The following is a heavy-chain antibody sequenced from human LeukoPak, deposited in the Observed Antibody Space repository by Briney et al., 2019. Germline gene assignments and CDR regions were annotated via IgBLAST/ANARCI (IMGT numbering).Heavy chain of an antibody. CDR2: ISSSSSTI. CDR3: ARGPGFGELLFDY. D-gene: IGHD3-10*01. CDR1: GFTFSSYS. V-gene: IGHV3-48*04. J-gene: IGHJ4*02. Sequence: PGGSLRLSCAASGFTFSSYSMNWVRQAPGKGLEWVSYISSSSSTIYYADSVKGRFTISGDNAKNSLYLQMNSLRAEDTAVYYCARGPGFGELLFDYWGQGTLVTVSS.